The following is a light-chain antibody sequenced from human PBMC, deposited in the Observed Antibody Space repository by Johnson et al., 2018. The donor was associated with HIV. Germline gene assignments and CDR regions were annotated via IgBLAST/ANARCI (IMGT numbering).Light chain of an antibody. CDR2: ENN. CDR3: GTWDSSLSAGGV. CDR1: SSDMGNY. Sequence: QSVLTQPPSVSAAPGQKVTISCSGSSSDMGNYVSWYQCLPGTAPKLLIFENNKRPSGIPDRFSGSKSGTSATLGITGLQTGDEADYYCGTWDSSLSAGGVFGTGTKVTVL. J-gene: IGLJ1*01. V-gene: IGLV1-51*02.